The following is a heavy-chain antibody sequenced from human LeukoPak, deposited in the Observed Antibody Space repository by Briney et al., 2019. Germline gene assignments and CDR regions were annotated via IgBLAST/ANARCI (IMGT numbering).Heavy chain of an antibody. CDR3: ATENYYDGSGFSKAFDY. CDR1: GYSFSGKF. Sequence: ASVTVSCKTSGYSFSGKFFHWLRQAPGHGLQYMGGIEPKSGVTVYAPNFRGRVTVTSDTSVSTGYLELRGLRYDDTAVYYCATENYYDGSGFSKAFDYWGQGTLVTVSS. J-gene: IGHJ4*02. D-gene: IGHD3-22*01. CDR2: IEPKSGVT. V-gene: IGHV1-2*02.